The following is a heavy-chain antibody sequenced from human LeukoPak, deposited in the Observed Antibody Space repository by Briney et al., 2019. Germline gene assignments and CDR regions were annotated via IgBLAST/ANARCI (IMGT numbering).Heavy chain of an antibody. J-gene: IGHJ2*01. D-gene: IGHD2-2*01. CDR3: ARDRTSSRLGYFDL. CDR1: GFPFSSYG. Sequence: GGSLRLSCAASGFPFSSYGMHWVRQAPGKGLEWVAVLSYDGSNEYYADSVKGRFTISRDNAKNSLYLQMNSLRAEDTAVYYCARDRTSSRLGYFDLWGRGTLVTVSS. CDR2: LSYDGSNE. V-gene: IGHV3-30*03.